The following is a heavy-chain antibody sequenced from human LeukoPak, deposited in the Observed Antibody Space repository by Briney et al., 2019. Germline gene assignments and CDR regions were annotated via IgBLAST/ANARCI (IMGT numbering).Heavy chain of an antibody. J-gene: IGHJ4*02. V-gene: IGHV4-30-4*08. CDR2: MYYSGST. CDR1: GGSISSGDYY. CDR3: ARRGIAPALYFDF. Sequence: SETLSLTCTVSGGSISSGDYYWTWIRQPPGKGLEWIGYMYYSGSTYYNPSLKSRVTISRDTSKNQFSLRLTSVTAADTAVYYCARRGIAPALYFDFWGQGALVTVSS. D-gene: IGHD6-13*01.